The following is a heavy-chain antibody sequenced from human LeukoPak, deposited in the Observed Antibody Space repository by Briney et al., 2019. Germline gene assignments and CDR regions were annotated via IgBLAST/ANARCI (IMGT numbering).Heavy chain of an antibody. CDR1: GGSISSGGYY. J-gene: IGHJ3*02. V-gene: IGHV4-31*03. CDR2: IYYSGST. Sequence: SETLSLTCTVSGGSISSGGYYWSWIRQHPGKGLEWIGYIYYSGSTYYNPSLKSRVTISVDTSKNQFSLKLSSVTAADTAVYYCARTTRWYSPDAFDIWGQGTMVTVSS. CDR3: ARTTRWYSPDAFDI. D-gene: IGHD6-13*01.